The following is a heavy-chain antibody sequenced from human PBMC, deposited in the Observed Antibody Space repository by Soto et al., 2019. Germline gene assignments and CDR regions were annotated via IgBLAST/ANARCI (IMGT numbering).Heavy chain of an antibody. CDR3: GGVYMFRGRASNGLDP. CDR2: INSDGSSI. CDR1: GFSFSSYW. D-gene: IGHD3-10*01. Sequence: GGSLRLSCKASGFSFSSYWMHWVRQAPGKGPEWVSRINSDGSSIRYADSVKGRFTISRDNTKNTLYLQMDSLRVEDTAVYYWGGVYMFRGRASNGLDPWGQEPWSPSPQ. V-gene: IGHV3-74*01. J-gene: IGHJ5*02.